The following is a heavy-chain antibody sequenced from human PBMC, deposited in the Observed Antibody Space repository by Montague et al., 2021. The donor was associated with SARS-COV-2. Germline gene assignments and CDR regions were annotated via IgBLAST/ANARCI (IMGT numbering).Heavy chain of an antibody. V-gene: IGHV4-59*08. Sequence: SETLSLTCTVAGDSVSRSYWNWIRQSPGKGLEWIGNIYYYGSVNXNPSLKSRLSISLDTSKNQLSLTLTSVTAAGTATYYCARQITMVREPFDSWGQGTLVLVSS. J-gene: IGHJ4*02. D-gene: IGHD3-10*01. CDR2: IYYYGSV. CDR1: GDSVSRSY. CDR3: ARQITMVREPFDS.